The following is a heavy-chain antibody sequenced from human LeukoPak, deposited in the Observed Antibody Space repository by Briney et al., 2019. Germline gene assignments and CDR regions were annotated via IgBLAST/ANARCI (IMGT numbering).Heavy chain of an antibody. J-gene: IGHJ4*02. CDR3: ARVPCSGGSCRADREIDY. Sequence: PGGSLRLSCAASGFTFSSYGMHWVRQAPGKGLEWVAVIWYDGSNKYYADSVKGRFTISRDNSKNTLYLQMNSLRAEDTAVYYCARVPCSGGSCRADREIDYWGQGTLVTVSS. V-gene: IGHV3-33*01. D-gene: IGHD2-15*01. CDR1: GFTFSSYG. CDR2: IWYDGSNK.